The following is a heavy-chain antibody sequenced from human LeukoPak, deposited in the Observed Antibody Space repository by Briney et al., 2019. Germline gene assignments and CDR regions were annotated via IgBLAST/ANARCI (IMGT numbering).Heavy chain of an antibody. D-gene: IGHD3-22*01. CDR2: INPNSGGT. CDR1: GYTFTGYY. CDR3: ARWGDYDSRGYFWCDP. V-gene: IGHV1-2*02. J-gene: IGHJ5*02. Sequence: GASVKVSCKASGYTFTGYYIHWVRQAPGQGLEWMGWINPNSGGTKYAQNLQGRVTMTRDTSSSTAYMELTRRTSGDRAVYYWARWGDYDSRGYFWCDPWGQGTLVTVSS.